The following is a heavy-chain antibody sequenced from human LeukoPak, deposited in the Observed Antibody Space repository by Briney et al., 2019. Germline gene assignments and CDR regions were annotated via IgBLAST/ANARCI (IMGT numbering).Heavy chain of an antibody. CDR1: GYTHTNYD. D-gene: IGHD3-16*02. CDR3: ASIVPDY. J-gene: IGHJ4*02. V-gene: IGHV1-8*01. Sequence: ASVKVSCKASGYTHTNYDMNWVRQATGQGLEWMGWMNPNSGNTDYAQKFQGRLTMTRNTSIRTAYMELSRLRSEDTAVYDCASIVPDYWGQGTLVTVSS. CDR2: MNPNSGNT.